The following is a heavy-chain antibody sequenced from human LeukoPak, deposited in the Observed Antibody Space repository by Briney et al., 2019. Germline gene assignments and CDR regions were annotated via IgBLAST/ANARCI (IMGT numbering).Heavy chain of an antibody. V-gene: IGHV4-4*07. J-gene: IGHJ3*02. Sequence: SETLSLTCTVSGVSISSYYWSWIRQAAGKGLEWTGRIYTSGSTKYNPSLKSRVTMSVDKSKNQFSLKLSSVTAADTAVYYCARDRDSSGYYPPEAFDIWRQGTMVTVSS. CDR3: ARDRDSSGYYPPEAFDI. CDR2: IYTSGST. CDR1: GVSISSYY. D-gene: IGHD3-22*01.